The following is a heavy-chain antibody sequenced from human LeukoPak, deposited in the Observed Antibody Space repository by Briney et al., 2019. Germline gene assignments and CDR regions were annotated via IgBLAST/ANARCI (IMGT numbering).Heavy chain of an antibody. J-gene: IGHJ5*02. CDR3: ARDSSSFNWFDP. CDR2: IYQSGST. CDR1: GYSISSGYY. Sequence: SETLSLTCTVSGYSISSGYYWGWIRQPPGKGLKWIGSIYQSGSTYYNPSLKSRVTISVDTSKNQFSLKLSSVTAADTAVYYCARDSSSFNWFDPWGQGTLVTVSS. D-gene: IGHD6-13*01. V-gene: IGHV4-38-2*02.